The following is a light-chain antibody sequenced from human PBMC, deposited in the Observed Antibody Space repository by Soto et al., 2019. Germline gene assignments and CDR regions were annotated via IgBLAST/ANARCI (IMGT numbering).Light chain of an antibody. CDR2: GNN. CDR3: HSYDSSLTGSGV. J-gene: IGLJ3*02. Sequence: QSVLTQPPSVSGAPGQRVTISCTGTGFDVHWDQQLPGTAPKLLIYGNNNRPSGVPDRFSGSKSDTSASLAITGLQAEDEADYYCHSYDSSLTGSGVFGGGTKVTVL. CDR1: GFD. V-gene: IGLV1-40*01.